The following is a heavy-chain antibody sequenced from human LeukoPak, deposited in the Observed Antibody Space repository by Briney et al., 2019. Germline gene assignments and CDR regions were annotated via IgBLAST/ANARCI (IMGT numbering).Heavy chain of an antibody. D-gene: IGHD3-22*01. V-gene: IGHV3-23*01. CDR1: GFTFRSYA. J-gene: IGHJ4*02. CDR2: ISGSGGST. Sequence: GGSLRLSCAASGFTFRSYAMSWVRQAPGKGLEWVSAISGSGGSTYYADSVKGRFTISRDNSKNTLYLQMNSLRAEDTAVYYCAKDSTYSYDSSAYYYFDYWGQGTLVTVSS. CDR3: AKDSTYSYDSSAYYYFDY.